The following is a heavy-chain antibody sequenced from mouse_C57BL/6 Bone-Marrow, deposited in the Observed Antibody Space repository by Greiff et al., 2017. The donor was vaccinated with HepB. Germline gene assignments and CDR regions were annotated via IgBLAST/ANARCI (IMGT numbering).Heavy chain of an antibody. J-gene: IGHJ3*01. D-gene: IGHD1-1*01. CDR3: ARWGTTVPLFAY. CDR2: IYPGDGDT. CDR1: GYAFSSSW. V-gene: IGHV1-82*01. Sequence: VQLQQSGPELVKPGASVKISCKASGYAFSSSWMNWVKQRPGKGLEWIGRIYPGDGDTNYNGKFKGKATLTADKSSSTAYMQLSSLTSEDSAVYFCARWGTTVPLFAYWGQGTLVTVSA.